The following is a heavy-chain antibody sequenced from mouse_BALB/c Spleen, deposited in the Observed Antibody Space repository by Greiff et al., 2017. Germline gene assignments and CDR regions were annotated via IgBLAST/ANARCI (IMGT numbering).Heavy chain of an antibody. J-gene: IGHJ4*01. V-gene: IGHV1-69*02. CDR3: TRGYGNYYYAMDY. CDR1: GYTFTSYW. CDR2: IYPSDSYT. D-gene: IGHD2-10*02. Sequence: VQLQQSGAELVRPGASVKLSCKASGYTFTSYWINWVKQRPGQGLEWIGNIYPSDSYTNYNQKFKDKATLTVDKSSSTAYMQLSSPTSEDSAVYYCTRGYGNYYYAMDYWGQGTSVTVSS.